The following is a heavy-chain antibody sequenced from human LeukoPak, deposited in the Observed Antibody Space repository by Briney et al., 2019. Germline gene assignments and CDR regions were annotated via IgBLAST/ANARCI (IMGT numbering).Heavy chain of an antibody. Sequence: GASVKVSCKASGYTFTSYYMHWVRQAPGQGLEWMGIINPSGGSTSYAQKFQGRVTMTRDTSTSTVYMELSSLRSEDTAVYYCARDQGGYCSGGSCYGFDYWGQGTLVTVSS. V-gene: IGHV1-46*03. J-gene: IGHJ4*02. D-gene: IGHD2-15*01. CDR1: GYTFTSYY. CDR2: INPSGGST. CDR3: ARDQGGYCSGGSCYGFDY.